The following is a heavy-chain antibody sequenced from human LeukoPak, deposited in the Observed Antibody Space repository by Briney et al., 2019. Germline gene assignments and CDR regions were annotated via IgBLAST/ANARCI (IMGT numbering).Heavy chain of an antibody. CDR2: INEDGSKK. Sequence: PGRSLRLSCAASGFTFTNCWMIWVRQAPGKGLEWVANINEDGSKKYYVGSVEGRFTISRDNAKNSVFLQMNSLRAEDTAMYYCASSSYSSSSSWGQGTLVTVSS. J-gene: IGHJ5*02. V-gene: IGHV3-7*01. CDR1: GFTFTNCW. CDR3: ASSSYSSSSS. D-gene: IGHD6-6*01.